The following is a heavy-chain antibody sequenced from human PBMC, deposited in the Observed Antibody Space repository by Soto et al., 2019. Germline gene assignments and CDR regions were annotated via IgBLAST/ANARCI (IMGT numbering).Heavy chain of an antibody. CDR3: XRLAAASPGAYYYGMDV. Sequence: GESLKISCKGSGYSFTSYWIGWVRQMPGKGLEWMGIIYPGDSDTRYSPSFQGQVTISADKSISTAYLQWSSLKASDTAMYYCXRLAAASPGAYYYGMDVWGQGTTVTVSS. CDR2: IYPGDSDT. J-gene: IGHJ6*01. V-gene: IGHV5-51*01. CDR1: GYSFTSYW. D-gene: IGHD6-13*01.